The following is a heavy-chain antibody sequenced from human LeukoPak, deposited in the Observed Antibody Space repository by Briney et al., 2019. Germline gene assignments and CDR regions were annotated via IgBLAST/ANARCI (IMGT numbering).Heavy chain of an antibody. D-gene: IGHD3-10*01. CDR3: AKDLGPPHYYGSGSYYNDGMDV. Sequence: GGSLRLSCAASGFTFSSNYMSWVRQAPGKGLEWVSVIYSGGSTYYAGSVKGRFTISRDNSKNTLCLQMNSLRAEDTAVYYCAKDLGPPHYYGSGSYYNDGMDVWGQGTTVTVSS. CDR1: GFTFSSNY. CDR2: IYSGGST. V-gene: IGHV3-53*05. J-gene: IGHJ6*02.